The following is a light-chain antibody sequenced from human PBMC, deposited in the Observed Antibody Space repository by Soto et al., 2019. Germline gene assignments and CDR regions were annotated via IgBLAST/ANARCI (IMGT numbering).Light chain of an antibody. CDR3: LQHNVYPLT. CDR2: PAS. J-gene: IGKJ4*01. CDR1: QGIRRD. Sequence: DVQITKSPSSLSASVGDRVAITCRASQGIRRDLGWYRQKPGKPPKRLIYPASSLQSGVPSRFAGSGSGTEFTLTISSLQPEDSATYYCLQHNVYPLTFGGGTKVDSK. V-gene: IGKV1-17*01.